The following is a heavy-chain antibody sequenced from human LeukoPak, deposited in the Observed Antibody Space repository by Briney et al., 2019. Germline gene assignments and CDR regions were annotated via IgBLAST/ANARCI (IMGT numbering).Heavy chain of an antibody. V-gene: IGHV3-48*01. J-gene: IGHJ4*02. D-gene: IGHD2-15*01. CDR2: ISSSSSTI. CDR1: GFTFSSYS. CDR3: ARDQWKRGGSCPLDY. Sequence: GGSLRLSCAASGFTFSSYSMNWVRQAPGQGLEWVSYISSSSSTIYYADSMKGRFTISRDDAKNSLYLQMNSLRAEDTAVYYCARDQWKRGGSCPLDYWGQGTLVTVSS.